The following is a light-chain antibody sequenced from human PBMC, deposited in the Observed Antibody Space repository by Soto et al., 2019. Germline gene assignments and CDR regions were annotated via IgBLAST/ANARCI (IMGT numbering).Light chain of an antibody. CDR2: EVS. Sequence: QSALTQPASVSGSPGQSITISCTGTSSDVGGYKYVSWYQQHPGKAPKLMIYEVSNRPSGVSNRFSGSKSGNTASLTISGLQAEDEAAYYCTSFTSASTYVFGSGTKLTVL. J-gene: IGLJ1*01. V-gene: IGLV2-14*01. CDR3: TSFTSASTYV. CDR1: SSDVGGYKY.